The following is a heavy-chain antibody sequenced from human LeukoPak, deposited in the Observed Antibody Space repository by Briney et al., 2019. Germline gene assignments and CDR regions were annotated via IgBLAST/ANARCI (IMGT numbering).Heavy chain of an antibody. V-gene: IGHV3-15*01. CDR1: GFAVTNAW. CDR3: TTDAL. J-gene: IGHJ4*02. Sequence: GGSLRLSCGVSGFAVTNAWMTWVRQAPGKGLEWVGRIKSKTDGGTTDYAAPVKGRFTISRDDSKNSLYLQMNSLKTEDTGVYYCTTDALWGQGTLVTVSS. CDR2: IKSKTDGGTT.